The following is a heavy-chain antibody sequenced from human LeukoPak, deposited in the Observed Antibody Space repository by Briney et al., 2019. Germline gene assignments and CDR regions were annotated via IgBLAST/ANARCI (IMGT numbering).Heavy chain of an antibody. Sequence: GGSLKISCKGSGYSFTSYWIGWVRQMPGKGLEWMGIIYPGDSDTRYSPSFQGQVTISADKSISTAYLQWSSLKASDTAMYYCARVDCSSTSCYSFDYRGQGTLVTVSS. J-gene: IGHJ4*02. CDR2: IYPGDSDT. V-gene: IGHV5-51*01. CDR1: GYSFTSYW. D-gene: IGHD2-2*02. CDR3: ARVDCSSTSCYSFDY.